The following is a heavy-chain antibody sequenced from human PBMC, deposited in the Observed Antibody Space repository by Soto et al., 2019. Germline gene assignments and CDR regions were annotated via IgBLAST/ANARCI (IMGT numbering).Heavy chain of an antibody. CDR3: ARDSYGYSYGPSIFDY. D-gene: IGHD5-18*01. CDR1: GFTFSSYA. Sequence: QVQLVESGGGVVQPGRSLRLSCAASGFTFSSYAMHWVRQAPGKGLGWVAVISYDGSNKYYADSVKGRFTISRDNSKNTLYLQMNSLRAEDTAVYYCARDSYGYSYGPSIFDYWGQGTLVTVSS. CDR2: ISYDGSNK. J-gene: IGHJ4*02. V-gene: IGHV3-30-3*01.